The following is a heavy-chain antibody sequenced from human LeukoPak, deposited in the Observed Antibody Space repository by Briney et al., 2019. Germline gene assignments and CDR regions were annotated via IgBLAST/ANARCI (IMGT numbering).Heavy chain of an antibody. CDR3: ARVGWGQQLARLDY. Sequence: PGGSLRLSCVASGFTSSDYSMHWVRQAPGKGLEWVSYIRSTGTTIYHGDSVKGRFTISRDNAKNSLFLQMNSLRVEDTAVYYCARVGWGQQLARLDYWGQGTLVTVSS. J-gene: IGHJ4*02. V-gene: IGHV3-48*01. CDR2: IRSTGTTI. CDR1: GFTSSDYS. D-gene: IGHD6-13*01.